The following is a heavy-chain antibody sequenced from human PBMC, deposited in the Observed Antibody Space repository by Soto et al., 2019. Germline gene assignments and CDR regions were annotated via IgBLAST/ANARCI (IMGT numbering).Heavy chain of an antibody. CDR2: IIPIFGTA. D-gene: IGHD3-3*01. CDR1: GGTFSSYA. J-gene: IGHJ6*02. CDR3: ASGDFWSGYYPTNYYYGMDV. V-gene: IGHV1-69*13. Sequence: GASVKVSCKASGGTFSSYAISWVRQEKGQGLEWMGGIIPIFGTANYAQKFQGRVTITADESTSTAYMELSSLRSEDTAVYYCASGDFWSGYYPTNYYYGMDVWGQGTTVTVSS.